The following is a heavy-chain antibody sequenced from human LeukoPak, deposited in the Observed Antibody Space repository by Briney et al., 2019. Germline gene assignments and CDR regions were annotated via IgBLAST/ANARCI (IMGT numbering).Heavy chain of an antibody. D-gene: IGHD5-24*01. CDR1: GFTFSSYA. J-gene: IGHJ5*02. Sequence: GGSLRLSCAASGFTFSSYAMSWVRQAPGKGLEWVSAISGSGGSTYYADSVKGRFTISRDNSKNTLYLQMNSLRAEDTAVYYYAREGHGYKNNLWGQGTLVTVSS. CDR2: ISGSGGST. CDR3: AREGHGYKNNL. V-gene: IGHV3-23*01.